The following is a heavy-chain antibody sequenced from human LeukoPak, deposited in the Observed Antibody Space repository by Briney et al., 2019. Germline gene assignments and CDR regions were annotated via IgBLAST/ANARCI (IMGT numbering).Heavy chain of an antibody. V-gene: IGHV1-8*02. D-gene: IGHD5-12*01. CDR2: MNPNSGNT. CDR1: GYTFTGYY. J-gene: IGHJ4*02. Sequence: GASVKVSCKASGYTFTGYYLHWVRQAPGQGLEWMGWMNPNSGNTGYAQKFQGRVTMTRNTSISTAYMELSSLRSEDTAMYYCARGFSGYDFSRGYYFDYWGQGTLVTVSS. CDR3: ARGFSGYDFSRGYYFDY.